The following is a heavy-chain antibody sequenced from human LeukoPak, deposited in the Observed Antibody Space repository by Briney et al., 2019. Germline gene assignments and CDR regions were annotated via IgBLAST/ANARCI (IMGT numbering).Heavy chain of an antibody. CDR1: GGSFSGYY. D-gene: IGHD1-26*01. CDR3: ASTVNDLVDY. V-gene: IGHV4-34*01. J-gene: IGHJ4*02. CDR2: INHSGST. Sequence: SETLSLTCAVYGGSFSGYYWSWIRQPPGKGLEWIGEINHSGSTNYNPSLKSRVTISVDRSKNQFSLILSSVTAADTAVYYCASTVNDLVDYWGQGILVTVSS.